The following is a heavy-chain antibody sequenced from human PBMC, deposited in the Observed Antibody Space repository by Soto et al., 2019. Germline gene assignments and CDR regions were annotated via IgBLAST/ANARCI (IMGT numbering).Heavy chain of an antibody. CDR2: ISYDGSNK. CDR3: AKLGWTTVTIDAFDI. D-gene: IGHD4-17*01. J-gene: IGHJ3*02. Sequence: PGGSLRLSCAASGFTFSSYGMHWVRQAPGKGLEWVAVISYDGSNKYYADSVKGRFTISRDNSKNTLYLQMNSLRAEDTAVYYCAKLGWTTVTIDAFDISGQGTMVTVSS. V-gene: IGHV3-30*18. CDR1: GFTFSSYG.